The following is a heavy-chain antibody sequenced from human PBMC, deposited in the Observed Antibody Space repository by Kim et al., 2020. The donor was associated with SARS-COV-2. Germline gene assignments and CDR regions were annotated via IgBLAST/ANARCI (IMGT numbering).Heavy chain of an antibody. Sequence: ASVKVSCKASGYTFTSRVINWLRQAPGQGLEWMGCIDTDTGTPAYAQGFTGRFVFSLDTSVTTAYLQISSLKAEDTAVYFCARGTYIRGYDYVSWFDPWG. CDR3: ARGTYIRGYDYVSWFDP. J-gene: IGHJ5*02. CDR2: IDTDTGTP. CDR1: GYTFTSRV. D-gene: IGHD3-22*01. V-gene: IGHV7-4-1*02.